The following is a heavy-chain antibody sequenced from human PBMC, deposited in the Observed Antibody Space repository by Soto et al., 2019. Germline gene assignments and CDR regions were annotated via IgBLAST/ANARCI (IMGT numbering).Heavy chain of an antibody. CDR2: IYPGDSDT. CDR3: ARDGGVQQLIDSFDI. V-gene: IGHV5-51*01. J-gene: IGHJ3*02. Sequence: GESLKISCKGSGYSFTSYWIGWVRQMPGKGLEWMGIIYPGDSDTRYSPSFQGQVTISADKSISTAYLQWSSLKASDTAMYYCARDGGVQQLIDSFDIWGQGTMVTVSS. D-gene: IGHD6-13*01. CDR1: GYSFTSYW.